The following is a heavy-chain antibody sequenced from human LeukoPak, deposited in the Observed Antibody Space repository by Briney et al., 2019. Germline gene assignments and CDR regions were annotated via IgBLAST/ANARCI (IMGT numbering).Heavy chain of an antibody. D-gene: IGHD1-14*01. CDR2: IGSDGSGT. Sequence: GGSLRLSCSAFGFPFSTLGMHWVRQAPGKGLEHVSTIGSDGSGTYYADSVKDRFIISRDNSKNAVYLQMSGLRPEDTAVYYCVSPVFINFWGQGTLVTVSS. CDR3: VSPVFINF. V-gene: IGHV3-64D*06. CDR1: GFPFSTLG. J-gene: IGHJ4*01.